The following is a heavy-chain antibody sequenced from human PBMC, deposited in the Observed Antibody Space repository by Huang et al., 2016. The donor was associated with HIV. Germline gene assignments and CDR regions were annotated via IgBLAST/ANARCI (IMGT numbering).Heavy chain of an antibody. Sequence: EVQLVESGGGLVKPGGSLRLSCAASGFTFSSYSMNWVRQAPGKGLDGVSFISSSSSYIYYADSVKGRFTISRDNAKNSLYLQMNSLRAEDTAVYYCARGIVGATDYWGQGTLVTVSS. CDR2: ISSSSSYI. J-gene: IGHJ4*02. CDR3: ARGIVGATDY. V-gene: IGHV3-21*01. CDR1: GFTFSSYS. D-gene: IGHD1-26*01.